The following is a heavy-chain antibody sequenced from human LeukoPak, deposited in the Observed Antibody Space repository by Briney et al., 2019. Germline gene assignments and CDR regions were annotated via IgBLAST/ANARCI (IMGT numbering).Heavy chain of an antibody. CDR3: ARDHYYYGMDV. CDR1: GFTFSSYD. J-gene: IGHJ6*02. CDR2: IGTAGDT. Sequence: GGSLRLSCAASGFTFSSYDMPWVRQATGKGLEWASAIGTAGDTYYPGSVKGRFTISRENAKNSLYLQMNSLRAGDTAVYYCARDHYYYGMDVWGQGTTVTVSS. V-gene: IGHV3-13*01.